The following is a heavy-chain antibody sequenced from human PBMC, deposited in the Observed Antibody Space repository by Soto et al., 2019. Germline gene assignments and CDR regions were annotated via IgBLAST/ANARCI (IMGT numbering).Heavy chain of an antibody. CDR2: IWYDGSNK. Sequence: GGSLRLSCAASGFTFSSYGMHWVRQAPGKGLEWVAVIWYDGSNKYYADSVKGRFTISRDNSKNTLYLQMNSLRAEDTAVYYCARDLVRYNGYDFVDYWGQGTLVTVSS. CDR3: ARDLVRYNGYDFVDY. V-gene: IGHV3-33*01. D-gene: IGHD5-12*01. CDR1: GFTFSSYG. J-gene: IGHJ4*02.